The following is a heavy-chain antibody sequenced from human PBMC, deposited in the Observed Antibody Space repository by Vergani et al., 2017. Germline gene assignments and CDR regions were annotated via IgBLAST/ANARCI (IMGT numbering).Heavy chain of an antibody. V-gene: IGHV1-2*02. CDR1: GYTFTGYY. Sequence: QVQLVQSGAEVKKPGASVKVSCKASGYTFTGYYMHWVRQAPGQGLEWMGWINPNSGGTNYAQKFQGRVTMTRDTSISTADMELSRLRSDETAVYYCTTEVNIQLWAAAGCMDVWGQGTTVTVSS. D-gene: IGHD5-18*01. J-gene: IGHJ6*02. CDR3: TTEVNIQLWAAAGCMDV. CDR2: INPNSGGT.